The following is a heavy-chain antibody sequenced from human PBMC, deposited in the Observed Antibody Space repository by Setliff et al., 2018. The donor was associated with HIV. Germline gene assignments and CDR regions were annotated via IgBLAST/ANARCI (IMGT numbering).Heavy chain of an antibody. CDR1: GDSITNDDYY. J-gene: IGHJ5*02. D-gene: IGHD2-2*02. Sequence: KSSETLSLTCTVSGDSITNDDYYWGWIRQPPGKGLEWIAIIHYNGRTYYDPSLKSRVTKFVDTSKTQFYLKLRSVTASDTAVYYCARYTSKVDWFDPWGQGTLVTVSS. CDR3: ARYTSKVDWFDP. CDR2: IHYNGRT. V-gene: IGHV4-39*01.